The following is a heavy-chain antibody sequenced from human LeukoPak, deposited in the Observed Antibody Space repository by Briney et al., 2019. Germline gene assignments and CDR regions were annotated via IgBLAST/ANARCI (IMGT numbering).Heavy chain of an antibody. CDR3: ARGGQQLADAFDI. CDR2: LYHGGST. Sequence: SETLSLTCTVSGDSISSAYYWAWIRQSPGKGLEWIGSLYHGGSTYYNPSLKSRVTISVDTSKNQFSLKLSSVTAADTAVYYCARGGQQLADAFDIWGQGTMVTVSS. D-gene: IGHD6-6*01. V-gene: IGHV4-38-2*02. CDR1: GDSISSAYY. J-gene: IGHJ3*02.